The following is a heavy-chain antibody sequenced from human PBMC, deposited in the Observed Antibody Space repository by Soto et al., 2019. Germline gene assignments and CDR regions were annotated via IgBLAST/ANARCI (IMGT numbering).Heavy chain of an antibody. CDR2: IYPGDSDT. Sequence: GASLKISCKGSGYSFTSYWICWVRQMPGKGLEWMGIIYPGDSDTRYSPSFQGQVTISADKSISTAYLQWSSLKASDTAMYYCARHPYSSSWPYYFDYWGQGTLVTVSS. V-gene: IGHV5-51*01. J-gene: IGHJ4*02. CDR1: GYSFTSYW. D-gene: IGHD6-13*01. CDR3: ARHPYSSSWPYYFDY.